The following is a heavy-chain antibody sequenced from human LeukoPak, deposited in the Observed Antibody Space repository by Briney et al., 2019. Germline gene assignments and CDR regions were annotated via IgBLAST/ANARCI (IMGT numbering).Heavy chain of an antibody. CDR2: ISDNSGNT. CDR3: SNGRTSSGTLQHDY. V-gene: IGHV3-23*01. Sequence: GGSLRLSCAASGFTFSSYWMSWVRQAPGQGLEWVSAISDNSGNTYYADSVKGRFTISRDNSENTLYLQMNSLRAEDTALYYCSNGRTSSGTLQHDYWGQGTLVTVSS. D-gene: IGHD6-19*01. J-gene: IGHJ4*02. CDR1: GFTFSSYW.